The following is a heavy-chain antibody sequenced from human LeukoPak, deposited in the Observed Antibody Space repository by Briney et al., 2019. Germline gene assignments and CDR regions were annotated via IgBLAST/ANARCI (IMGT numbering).Heavy chain of an antibody. D-gene: IGHD3-10*01. V-gene: IGHV4-59*08. J-gene: IGHJ5*02. CDR1: GGSVSGYY. CDR2: IYYTGST. CDR3: ARQSPRRVRGVLRTGWFDP. Sequence: SGTLSLTCTVSGGSVSGYYWSWIRQPPGKGLEWSGYIYYTGSTNYNPSLKGRVTISVDTSKDHFSLKLNSVTAADTAVYYCARQSPRRVRGVLRTGWFDPWGQGTLVTVSS.